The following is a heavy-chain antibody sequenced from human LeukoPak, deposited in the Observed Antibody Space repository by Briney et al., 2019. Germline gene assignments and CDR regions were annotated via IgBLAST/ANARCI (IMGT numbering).Heavy chain of an antibody. V-gene: IGHV3-30*02. D-gene: IGHD6-13*01. CDR3: AKDRPLSYSSSWPNWFDP. J-gene: IGHJ5*02. CDR2: IRYDGSNK. CDR1: GFTFSSYG. Sequence: GGSLRLSCAASGFTFSSYGMHWVRQAPGKGLEWVAFIRYDGSNKYYADSVKGRFTISRDNSKNTLYLQMNSLRAEDTAVYYCAKDRPLSYSSSWPNWFDPWGQGTLVTVSS.